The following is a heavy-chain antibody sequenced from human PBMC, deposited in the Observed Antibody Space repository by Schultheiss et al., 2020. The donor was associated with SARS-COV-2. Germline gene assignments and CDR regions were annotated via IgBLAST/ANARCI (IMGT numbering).Heavy chain of an antibody. D-gene: IGHD2-15*01. V-gene: IGHV1-2*06. CDR3: ALGYCSGGSCYSFDP. J-gene: IGHJ5*02. Sequence: ASVKVSCKASGYTFTGYYMHWVRQAPGQGLEWMGRINPNSGGTNYAQKFQGRVTMTRDTSISTAYMELRSLRSDDTAVYYCALGYCSGGSCYSFDPWGQGTLVTVSS. CDR2: INPNSGGT. CDR1: GYTFTGYY.